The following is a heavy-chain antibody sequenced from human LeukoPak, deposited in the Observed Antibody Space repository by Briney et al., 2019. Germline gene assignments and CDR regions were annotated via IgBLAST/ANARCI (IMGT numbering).Heavy chain of an antibody. CDR1: GHSISSGYY. J-gene: IGHJ4*02. D-gene: IGHD2-2*01. Sequence: SETLSLTCAVSGHSISSGYYWGWIRQPPGKGLEWIGSIYHSGSTYYNPSLKSRVTISVDTSKNQFSLKLSSVTAADTAVYYCASKGSSTSCCPKDYWGQGTLVTVSS. CDR2: IYHSGST. V-gene: IGHV4-38-2*01. CDR3: ASKGSSTSCCPKDY.